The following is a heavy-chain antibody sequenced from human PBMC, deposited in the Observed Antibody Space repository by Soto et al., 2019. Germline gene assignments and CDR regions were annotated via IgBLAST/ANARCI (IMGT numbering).Heavy chain of an antibody. V-gene: IGHV3-9*01. Sequence: QTGGSLRLSCVASGLTVSHNYMAWVRQAPEMGLDWVAGISWNSDNIDYADSVKGRFTISRDNAKNSLCLQMNSLRAEDKALYYCAKDLTISDYFYFGLDVWGQGIKVTVSS. D-gene: IGHD3-9*01. CDR2: ISWNSDNI. J-gene: IGHJ6*02. CDR1: GLTVSHNY. CDR3: AKDLTISDYFYFGLDV.